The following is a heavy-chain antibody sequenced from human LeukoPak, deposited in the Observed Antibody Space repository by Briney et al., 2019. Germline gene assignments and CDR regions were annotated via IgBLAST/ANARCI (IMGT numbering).Heavy chain of an antibody. J-gene: IGHJ3*02. CDR3: ARDTISIDAFDI. CDR1: GFTFSSYG. Sequence: PGRSLRLSCAASGFTFSSYGMHWVRQAPGKGLEWVAVISYNGSNKYYADSVKGLFTISRDNSKNTLYLQMNSLRADDTALYYCARDTISIDAFDIWGQGTMVTVSS. D-gene: IGHD3-3*02. V-gene: IGHV3-30*03. CDR2: ISYNGSNK.